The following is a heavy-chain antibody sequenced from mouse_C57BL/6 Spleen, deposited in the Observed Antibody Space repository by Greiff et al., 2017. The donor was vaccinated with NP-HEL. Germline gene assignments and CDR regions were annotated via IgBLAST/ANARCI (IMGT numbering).Heavy chain of an antibody. J-gene: IGHJ4*01. CDR1: GYTFTDYY. Sequence: EVQLQQSGPELVKPGASVKISCKASGYTFTDYYMNWVKQSHGKSLEWIGDINPNNGGTSYNQKFKGKATLTVDKSSSTAYMELRSLTSEDSAVYYCARYGGLRRYYAMDYWGQGTSVTVSS. CDR2: INPNNGGT. CDR3: ARYGGLRRYYAMDY. D-gene: IGHD2-4*01. V-gene: IGHV1-26*01.